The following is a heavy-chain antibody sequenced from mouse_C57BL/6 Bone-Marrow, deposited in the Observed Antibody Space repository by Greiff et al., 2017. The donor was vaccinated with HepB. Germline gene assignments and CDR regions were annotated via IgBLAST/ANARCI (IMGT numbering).Heavy chain of an antibody. Sequence: QVQLQQPGAELVMPGASVKLSCKASGYTFTSYWMHWVKQRPGQGLEWIGEIDPSDSYTNYNQKFKGKSTLTVYKSSSPAYMQLSSLTSEDSAVYYCARTLDYRNYALFAYWGEGTLVTVSA. J-gene: IGHJ3*01. CDR3: ARTLDYRNYALFAY. V-gene: IGHV1-69*01. CDR2: IDPSDSYT. CDR1: GYTFTSYW. D-gene: IGHD2-5*01.